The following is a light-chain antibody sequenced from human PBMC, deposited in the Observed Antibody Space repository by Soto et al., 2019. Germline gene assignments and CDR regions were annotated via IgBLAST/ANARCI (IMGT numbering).Light chain of an antibody. CDR3: QQHGTSPIT. J-gene: IGKJ5*01. CDR1: QSVSSTY. V-gene: IGKV3-20*01. Sequence: EIVMTQSPGTLSLSPGERATLSCRASQSVSSTYLAWYQQKPGQAPRVLIYGASSRATGIPDRFSGSGSGTDFTLTISRLEPEDFAVYYCQQHGTSPITFGQGTRLEIK. CDR2: GAS.